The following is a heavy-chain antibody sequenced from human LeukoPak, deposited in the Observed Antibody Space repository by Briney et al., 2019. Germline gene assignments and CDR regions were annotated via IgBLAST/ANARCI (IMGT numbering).Heavy chain of an antibody. V-gene: IGHV3-23*01. CDR2: ISGSGGST. CDR1: GFTFSSYA. CDR3: AKLPYSSSWSLYYYYMDV. J-gene: IGHJ6*03. Sequence: GGSLRLSCAASGFTFSSYAMSWVRQAPGKGLEWVSAISGSGGSTYYADSVKGRFTISRDNSKNTLYLQMNSLRAEDTAVYYCAKLPYSSSWSLYYYYMDVWGKGTTVTVSS. D-gene: IGHD6-13*01.